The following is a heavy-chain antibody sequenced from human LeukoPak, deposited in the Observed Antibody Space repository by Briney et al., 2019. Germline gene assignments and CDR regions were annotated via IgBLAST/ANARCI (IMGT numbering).Heavy chain of an antibody. CDR3: ARGNYYDSSGYRGFDY. CDR1: GGSISSHY. Sequence: SETLSLTCSVSGGSISSHYWSWIRQPPGKGLEWIGYIYYSGSTNYNPSLKSRVTISVDTSKNQFPLKLSSVTAADTAVYYCARGNYYDSSGYRGFDYWGQGTLVTVSS. CDR2: IYYSGST. V-gene: IGHV4-59*11. J-gene: IGHJ4*02. D-gene: IGHD3-22*01.